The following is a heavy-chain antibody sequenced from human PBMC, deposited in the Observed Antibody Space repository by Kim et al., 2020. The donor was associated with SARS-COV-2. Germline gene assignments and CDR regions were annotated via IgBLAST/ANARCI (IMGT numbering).Heavy chain of an antibody. CDR2: IREDGSEK. D-gene: IGHD1-20*01. Sequence: GGSLRLSCAASGFTFSTFWMSWVRQVPGKGLEWVANIREDGSEKDYVDSVKGRFTISRDNAKNSLYLQMNSLRAEDTGVYYCARGKSRYILWGQGTLVTV. CDR3: ARGKSRYIL. J-gene: IGHJ4*02. V-gene: IGHV3-7*01. CDR1: GFTFSTFW.